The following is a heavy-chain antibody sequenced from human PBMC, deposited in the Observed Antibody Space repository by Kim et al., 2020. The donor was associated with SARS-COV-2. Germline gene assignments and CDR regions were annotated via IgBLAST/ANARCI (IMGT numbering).Heavy chain of an antibody. V-gene: IGHV4-31*02. CDR3: ARGGRVGV. CDR2: SEST. Sequence: SESTYYNPSLKSRVTISVDKSKNQFSLKRSSVTAADTAVYYCARGGRVGVWGQGTTVTVSS. D-gene: IGHD2-2*01. J-gene: IGHJ6*02.